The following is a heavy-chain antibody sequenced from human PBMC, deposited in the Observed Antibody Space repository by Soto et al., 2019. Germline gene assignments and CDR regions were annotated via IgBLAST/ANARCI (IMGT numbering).Heavy chain of an antibody. Sequence: GASVKVSCKACAYTFTSYVISWVRQGPGQGLEWMGWISAYNGNTNYAQKLQGRVTMTTDTSTSTAYMELRSLRSDDTAVYYCARDFGRQWLVTLFADVWGQATTVTVSS. V-gene: IGHV1-18*01. CDR1: AYTFTSYV. D-gene: IGHD6-19*01. CDR3: ARDFGRQWLVTLFADV. J-gene: IGHJ6*02. CDR2: ISAYNGNT.